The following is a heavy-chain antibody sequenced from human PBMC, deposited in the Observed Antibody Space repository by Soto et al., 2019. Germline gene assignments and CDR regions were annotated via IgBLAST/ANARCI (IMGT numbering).Heavy chain of an antibody. Sequence: QVQLQQWGAGLLKPSETLSLTCAVYGGSFSGYYWSWVRQPPGKGLEWIGEINHSGKTNYNPSLKSRISISLDTSKNQFSLKLNSITAADTAMYYCARSVQLWTPFDYWGQGTLVTVSS. J-gene: IGHJ4*02. CDR1: GGSFSGYY. V-gene: IGHV4-34*01. D-gene: IGHD5-18*01. CDR2: INHSGKT. CDR3: ARSVQLWTPFDY.